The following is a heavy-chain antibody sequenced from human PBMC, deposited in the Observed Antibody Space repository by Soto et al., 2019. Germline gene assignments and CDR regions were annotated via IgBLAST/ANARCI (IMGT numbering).Heavy chain of an antibody. CDR3: ARERGYSYGSDYGMDV. D-gene: IGHD5-18*01. Sequence: PSETLSLTWAVYGGSFSGYYWSWIRQPPGKGLEWIGEINHSGSTNYNPSLKSRVTISVDTSKNQFSLKLSSVTAADTAVYYCARERGYSYGSDYGMDVWGQGTTVTVSS. V-gene: IGHV4-34*01. J-gene: IGHJ6*02. CDR1: GGSFSGYY. CDR2: INHSGST.